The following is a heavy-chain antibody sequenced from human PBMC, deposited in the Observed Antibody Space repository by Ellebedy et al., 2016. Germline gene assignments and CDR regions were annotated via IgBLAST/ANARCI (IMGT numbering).Heavy chain of an antibody. CDR3: TTGFSTAWHDHC. J-gene: IGHJ4*02. V-gene: IGHV3-15*07. CDR2: IKSKRDGETT. D-gene: IGHD3-3*01. Sequence: GESLKISCAASGFTFGRAWMNWVRQTPGKALEWVGRIKSKRDGETTEYAAPVKGRFTISRDDSDNMLSLQMNSLKAEDTAVYYCTTGFSTAWHDHCWGQGTLVTVSS. CDR1: GFTFGRAW.